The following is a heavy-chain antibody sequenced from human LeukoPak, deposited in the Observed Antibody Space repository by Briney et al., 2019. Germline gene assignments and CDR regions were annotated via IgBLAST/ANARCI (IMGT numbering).Heavy chain of an antibody. CDR3: AKRAASGWYLDY. Sequence: GGSLRLSCAASGFTFSSYGMSWVRQAPGKGLEWVSAISGSGGSTYYADSVKGRFTISRDNSKNTLYLQMNSLRAEDMALYYCAKRAASGWYLDYWGQGTLVTVSS. CDR1: GFTFSSYG. CDR2: ISGSGGST. D-gene: IGHD6-19*01. V-gene: IGHV3-23*01. J-gene: IGHJ4*02.